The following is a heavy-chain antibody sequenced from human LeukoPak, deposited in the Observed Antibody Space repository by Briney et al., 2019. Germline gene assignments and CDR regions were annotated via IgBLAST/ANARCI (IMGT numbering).Heavy chain of an antibody. CDR1: GGSINSSLYY. Sequence: SETLSLTCTVSGGSINSSLYYWGWIRQPPGKGLEWIGTIYYNGATYYNLSLTSRVTISVDTSKNQFSLNLTSVTAADTAVYYCARANYYDSSGYSRGAFDLWGQGTMVTVSS. CDR3: ARANYYDSSGYSRGAFDL. D-gene: IGHD3-22*01. CDR2: IYYNGAT. V-gene: IGHV4-39*01. J-gene: IGHJ3*01.